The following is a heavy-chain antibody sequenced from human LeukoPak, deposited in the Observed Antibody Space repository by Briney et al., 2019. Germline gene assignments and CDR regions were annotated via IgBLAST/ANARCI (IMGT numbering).Heavy chain of an antibody. CDR2: IYYSGSP. Sequence: TSETLSLTCTVSGGSISSYYWSWIRQPPGKGLEWIGYIYYSGSPYYNPSLKSRLNMSVDTSKNQFSLTLTSVTAADTAVYYCARGSGVESLFDYWGQGTLVTVSS. CDR3: ARGSGVESLFDY. CDR1: GGSISSYY. J-gene: IGHJ4*02. D-gene: IGHD3-10*01. V-gene: IGHV4-59*12.